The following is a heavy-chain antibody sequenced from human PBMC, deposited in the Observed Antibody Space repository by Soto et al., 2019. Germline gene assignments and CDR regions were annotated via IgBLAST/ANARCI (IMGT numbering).Heavy chain of an antibody. Sequence: VGSQRLSWAAFGVNFSSYGRRWVSKAPGKGLECVAVIWYDGSNKYYADSVKGRFTISRDNSKNTLYLQMNSLRAEDTAVYYCAREEYDFWSGYYTPTPTQTWYFDLWGRGTLVIVSS. V-gene: IGHV3-33*01. CDR3: AREEYDFWSGYYTPTPTQTWYFDL. CDR2: IWYDGSNK. J-gene: IGHJ2*01. CDR1: GVNFSSYG. D-gene: IGHD3-3*01.